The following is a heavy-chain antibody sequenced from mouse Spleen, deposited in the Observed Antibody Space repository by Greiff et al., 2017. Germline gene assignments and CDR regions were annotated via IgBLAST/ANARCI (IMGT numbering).Heavy chain of an antibody. J-gene: IGHJ2*01. Sequence: EVKVVESGGGLVQPGGSLKLSCAASGFTFSDYYMYWVRQTPEKRLEWVAYISNGGGSTYYPDTVKGRFTISRDNAKNTLYLQMSRLKSEDTAMYYCARRHYAFDYWGQGTTLTVSS. D-gene: IGHD1-1*01. CDR1: GFTFSDYY. CDR2: ISNGGGST. CDR3: ARRHYAFDY. V-gene: IGHV5-12*01.